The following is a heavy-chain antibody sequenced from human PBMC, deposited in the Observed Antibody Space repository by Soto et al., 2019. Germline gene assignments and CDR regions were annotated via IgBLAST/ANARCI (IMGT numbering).Heavy chain of an antibody. D-gene: IGHD6-13*01. J-gene: IGHJ4*02. CDR2: IYYSGST. CDR3: ARDRAAAFPDY. Sequence: SETLSLTCTVSGGSISSGGYYWSWIRQHPGKGLEWIGYIYYSGSTYYNPSLKSRVTISVDTSKNQFSLKLSSVTAADTAVYYCARDRAAAFPDYWGQGTLVTVSS. V-gene: IGHV4-31*03. CDR1: GGSISSGGYY.